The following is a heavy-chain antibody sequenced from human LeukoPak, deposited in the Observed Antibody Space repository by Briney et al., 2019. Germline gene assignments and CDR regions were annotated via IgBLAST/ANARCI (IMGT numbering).Heavy chain of an antibody. Sequence: GGSLRLSCAASGFTFSSYEMNWVRQAPEKGLEWLSYISSSGKTAYYADSVKGRFTISRDNAKNSLYLEMNSLRAEDTAVYYCARDRCSSISCYFDYWGQGTLVTVSS. CDR1: GFTFSSYE. D-gene: IGHD2-2*01. V-gene: IGHV3-48*03. CDR2: ISSSGKTA. J-gene: IGHJ4*02. CDR3: ARDRCSSISCYFDY.